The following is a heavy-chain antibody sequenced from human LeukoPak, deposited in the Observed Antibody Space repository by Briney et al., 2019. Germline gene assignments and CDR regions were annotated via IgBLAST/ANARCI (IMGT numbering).Heavy chain of an antibody. CDR1: GYTFTSNY. V-gene: IGHV1-46*01. J-gene: IGHJ4*02. CDR3: ARNQEGFDN. CDR2: IYPRDGST. Sequence: ASVKVSCKASGYTFTSNYIHWVRQAPGQGLEWMGMIYPRDGSTSYAQKFQGRVTVTRDTSTSTVHMELSGLRSEDTAVYYCARNQEGFDNWGQGTLVTVSS.